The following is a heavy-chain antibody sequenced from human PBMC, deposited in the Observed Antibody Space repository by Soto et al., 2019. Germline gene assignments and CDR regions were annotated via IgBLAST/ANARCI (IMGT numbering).Heavy chain of an antibody. CDR2: SSSYI. CDR3: ARSFDSSSSYWYFDL. Sequence: SSSYIYYADSVKGRFTISRDNAKNSLYMQMNSLRAEDTAVYYCARSFDSSSSYWYFDLWGRGTLVTVSS. D-gene: IGHD6-6*01. V-gene: IGHV3-21*01. J-gene: IGHJ2*01.